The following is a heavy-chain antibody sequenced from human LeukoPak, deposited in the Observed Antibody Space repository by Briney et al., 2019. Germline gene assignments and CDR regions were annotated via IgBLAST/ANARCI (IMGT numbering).Heavy chain of an antibody. V-gene: IGHV1-8*01. Sequence: ASVKVSCKASGYTFTSYDINWVRQATGQGLEWMGWMNPNSGNTGYAQKFQGRVTMTRNTSISTAYMELSSLRSEDTAVYYCARGSSYKLRYFDWLLGSAFDIWGQGTMVTVSS. D-gene: IGHD3-9*01. CDR2: MNPNSGNT. J-gene: IGHJ3*02. CDR1: GYTFTSYD. CDR3: ARGSSYKLRYFDWLLGSAFDI.